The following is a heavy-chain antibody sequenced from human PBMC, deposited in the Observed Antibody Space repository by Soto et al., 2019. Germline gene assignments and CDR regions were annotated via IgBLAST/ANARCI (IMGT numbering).Heavy chain of an antibody. V-gene: IGHV3-15*01. CDR2: IKSQTDGGTA. D-gene: IGHD3-22*01. J-gene: IGHJ3*01. Sequence: EVQLVESGGGLVKPGGSLRLSCAASGLTFNKAWMTWFRQHPGKGLEWVGRIKSQTDGGTAEYATPVKGRFTISRDDSKKTSSMQINSLNTEETDVYYCSIGYYDSGSTYHGDDAFDVWCQGTVVTVSS. CDR3: SIGYYDSGSTYHGDDAFDV. CDR1: GLTFNKAW.